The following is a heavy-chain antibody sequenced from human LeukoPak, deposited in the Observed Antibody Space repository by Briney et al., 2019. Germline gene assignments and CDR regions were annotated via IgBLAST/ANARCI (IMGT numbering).Heavy chain of an antibody. Sequence: GGSLRLSCAASGFTFSSYWMHWVRQAPGKGLVWVSRVNSDGSSTSYADSVKGRFTISRDNAKNTLYLQMNSLRAEDTAVYYCARGGRVSDFPFRYWGQGTLVTVSS. D-gene: IGHD2-21*02. V-gene: IGHV3-74*01. J-gene: IGHJ4*02. CDR3: ARGGRVSDFPFRY. CDR2: VNSDGSST. CDR1: GFTFSSYW.